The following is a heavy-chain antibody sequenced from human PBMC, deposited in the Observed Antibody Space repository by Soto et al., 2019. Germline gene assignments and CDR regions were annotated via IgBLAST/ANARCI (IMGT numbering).Heavy chain of an antibody. CDR1: GGSFIGYC. Sequence: SEPLSLTCGVYGGSFIGYCWSWIRQPPGKGLEWIGEINHSGSTNYNPSLKSRVTISVDTSMNQFSLKLSSVTAADTAVYYCARDSRGVMDYYYYGMDVWGQGTTVTVSS. J-gene: IGHJ6*02. V-gene: IGHV4-34*01. CDR2: INHSGST. CDR3: ARDSRGVMDYYYYGMDV. D-gene: IGHD3-10*01.